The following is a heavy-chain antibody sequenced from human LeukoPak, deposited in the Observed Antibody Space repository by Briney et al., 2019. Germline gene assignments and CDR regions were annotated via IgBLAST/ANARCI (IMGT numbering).Heavy chain of an antibody. V-gene: IGHV3-23*01. Sequence: GGSLRLSCAASGFTFSSYWMCWVRQAPGKGLEWVSAISGSGGNTYYADSVKGRFTISRDNSKNTLYLQMNSLRAEDTAVYYCAKGFVVVVSATQSSWFDPWGQGTLVSVSS. D-gene: IGHD2-21*01. J-gene: IGHJ5*02. CDR2: ISGSGGNT. CDR3: AKGFVVVVSATQSSWFDP. CDR1: GFTFSSYW.